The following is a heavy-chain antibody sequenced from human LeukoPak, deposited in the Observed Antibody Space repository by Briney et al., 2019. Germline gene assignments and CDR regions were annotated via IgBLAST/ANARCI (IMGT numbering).Heavy chain of an antibody. CDR1: GFTFSSYW. Sequence: PGGSLRLSCAASGFTFSSYWMSWVRQAPGKGLEWVANIKQDGSEKYYVDSVKGRFTISRDNAKNSLYLQMNSLRAEDTAVYYCARGRYLTTRGGAAAGFLDYWGQGTLVTVSS. CDR3: ARGRYLTTRGGAAAGFLDY. D-gene: IGHD6-13*01. CDR2: IKQDGSEK. V-gene: IGHV3-7*01. J-gene: IGHJ4*02.